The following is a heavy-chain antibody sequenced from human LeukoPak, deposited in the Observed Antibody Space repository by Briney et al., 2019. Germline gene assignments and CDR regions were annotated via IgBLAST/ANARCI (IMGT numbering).Heavy chain of an antibody. J-gene: IGHJ4*02. D-gene: IGHD3-22*01. V-gene: IGHV3-23*01. Sequence: GGSLRLSCAASGFPFSNYAMSWVRQAPGKGLEWVSGISGSGRRTYYADSVKGRFTISKDNSKNTLYLQMNSLRAEDTAVYYCAKDSSITMIVVVITSLDYWGQGTLVTVSS. CDR1: GFPFSNYA. CDR3: AKDSSITMIVVVITSLDY. CDR2: ISGSGRRT.